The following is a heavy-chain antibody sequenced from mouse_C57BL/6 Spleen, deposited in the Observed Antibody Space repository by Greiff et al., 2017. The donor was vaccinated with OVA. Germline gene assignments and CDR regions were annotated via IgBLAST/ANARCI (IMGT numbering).Heavy chain of an antibody. J-gene: IGHJ2*01. CDR2: IYPGSGST. V-gene: IGHV1-55*01. Sequence: VQLQQPGAELVKPGASVKMSCKASGYTFTSYWITWVKQRPGQGLEWIGDIYPGSGSTNYNEKSKSKATLTVDTSSSTAYMQLSSLTSEDSAVYYCARSGDYPYYFDYWGQGTTLTVSS. CDR1: GYTFTSYW. D-gene: IGHD2-4*01. CDR3: ARSGDYPYYFDY.